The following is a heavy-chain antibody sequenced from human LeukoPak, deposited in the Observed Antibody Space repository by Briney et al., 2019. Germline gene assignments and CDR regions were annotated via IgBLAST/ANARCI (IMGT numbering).Heavy chain of an antibody. Sequence: PGGSLRLSCAASGFTFSSYSMNWVRQAPGKGLEWVSYISSSSSTIYYADSVKGRFTISRDNAKNSLYLQMNSLRAEDTAVYYCARDLPYDSNGRDPFDYWGQGTLVTVSS. CDR1: GFTFSSYS. J-gene: IGHJ4*02. V-gene: IGHV3-48*01. CDR2: ISSSSSTI. D-gene: IGHD3-22*01. CDR3: ARDLPYDSNGRDPFDY.